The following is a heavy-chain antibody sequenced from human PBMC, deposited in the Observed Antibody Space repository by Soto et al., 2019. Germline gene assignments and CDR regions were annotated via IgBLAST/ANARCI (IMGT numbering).Heavy chain of an antibody. Sequence: PSETLSLTCAVYGGSFSGYYWSWIRQPPGKGLEWIGEINHSGSTNYNPSLKSRVTISVDTSKNQFSLKLSSVTAADTAVYYCARGGVMPGKRQWRDQRGWFDPWGQGTLVTVSS. CDR1: GGSFSGYY. CDR3: ARGGVMPGKRQWRDQRGWFDP. J-gene: IGHJ5*02. V-gene: IGHV4-34*01. D-gene: IGHD6-19*01. CDR2: INHSGST.